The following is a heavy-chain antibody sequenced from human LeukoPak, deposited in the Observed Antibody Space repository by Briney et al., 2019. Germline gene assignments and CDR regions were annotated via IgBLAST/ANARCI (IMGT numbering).Heavy chain of an antibody. CDR2: INPNSGGT. CDR1: GYTFTGYY. V-gene: IGHV1-2*02. CDR3: ASSLELFRAFDI. D-gene: IGHD1-7*01. J-gene: IGHJ3*02. Sequence: ASVKVSCKASGYTFTGYYMHWVRQAPGQGLEWMGWINPNSGGTNYAQKFQGGVTMTRDTSISTAYMELSRLRSDDTAVYYCASSLELFRAFDIWGQGTMVTVSS.